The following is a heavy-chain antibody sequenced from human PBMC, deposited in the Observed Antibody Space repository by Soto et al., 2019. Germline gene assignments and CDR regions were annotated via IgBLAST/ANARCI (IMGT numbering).Heavy chain of an antibody. CDR1: GGTFRAYA. J-gene: IGHJ4*02. CDR3: ASNNRASYHFDY. V-gene: IGHV1-69*01. CDR2: IIPLFGTT. Sequence: QVQLVQSGAEVKKPGSSVKVSCKASGGTFRAYAISWVRQAPGQGLEWMGGIIPLFGTTNYAQKFQSRVTITADESTSTANMELNSLKSEDMAVYYCASNNRASYHFDYWGQGTLLTVSS. D-gene: IGHD3-16*02.